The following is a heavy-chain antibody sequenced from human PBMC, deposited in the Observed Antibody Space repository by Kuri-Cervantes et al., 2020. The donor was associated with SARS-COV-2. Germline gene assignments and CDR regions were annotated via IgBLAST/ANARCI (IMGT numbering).Heavy chain of an antibody. D-gene: IGHD5-18*01. Sequence: GGSLRLSCAASGFTFDDYAMHWVRQAPGKGLEWVSYISSSGSTIYYADSVKGRFTISRDNAKNSLYLQMNSLRAEDTAVYYCARFGIQLVLYYYYGMDVWGQGTTVTVSS. V-gene: IGHV3-48*03. J-gene: IGHJ6*02. CDR2: ISSSGSTI. CDR1: GFTFDDYA. CDR3: ARFGIQLVLYYYYGMDV.